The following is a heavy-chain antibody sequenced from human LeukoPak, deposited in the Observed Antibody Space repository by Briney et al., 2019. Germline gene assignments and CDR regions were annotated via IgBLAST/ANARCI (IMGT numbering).Heavy chain of an antibody. D-gene: IGHD1-26*01. CDR1: GYTLTNYY. J-gene: IGHJ6*02. CDR3: ARDLGSYSYYYYYGMDV. Sequence: ASVKVSCKASGYTLTNYYVHWVRQAPGQGLEWMGIINPTGGSTSYAQKFQGRVTMTRDTSTSTVYMDLSSLRSEDTAVYYCARDLGSYSYYYYYGMDVWGQGTTVTVSS. CDR2: INPTGGST. V-gene: IGHV1-46*01.